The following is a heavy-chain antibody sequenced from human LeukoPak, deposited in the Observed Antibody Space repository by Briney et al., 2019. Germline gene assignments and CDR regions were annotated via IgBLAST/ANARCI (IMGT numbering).Heavy chain of an antibody. CDR2: ISHSGST. D-gene: IGHD4-11*01. CDR1: GGSFSGYY. J-gene: IGHJ4*02. V-gene: IGHV4-34*01. Sequence: SETLSLTCAVYGGSFSGYYWSWIRQPPGKGLEWIGEISHSGSTNYNPSLKSRVTISVDTSKNQFSLKLSSVTAADTAVYYCARGQIYSKVDYWGQGTLVTVSS. CDR3: ARGQIYSKVDY.